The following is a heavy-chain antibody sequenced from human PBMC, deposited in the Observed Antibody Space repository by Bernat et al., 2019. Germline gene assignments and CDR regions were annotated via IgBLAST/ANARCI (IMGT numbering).Heavy chain of an antibody. CDR3: ARDRYQAAPIVRIGAFDI. J-gene: IGHJ3*02. D-gene: IGHD5-24*01. CDR2: ISGSGSPM. Sequence: EVQLVESGGGLVQPGGSLRLSCVASGFPFSDNEMNWVHQAPGKGLEWVSYISGSGSPMYYADSVKGRFTISRDNAKNSLYLQMNSLRAEDTAVYYCARDRYQAAPIVRIGAFDIWGQGTMVSVSS. CDR1: GFPFSDNE. V-gene: IGHV3-48*03.